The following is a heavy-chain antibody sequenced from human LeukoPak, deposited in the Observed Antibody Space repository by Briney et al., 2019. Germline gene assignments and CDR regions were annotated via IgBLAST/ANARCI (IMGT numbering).Heavy chain of an antibody. CDR1: GFTFSGSA. CDR2: IRSKANSYAT. D-gene: IGHD6-19*01. J-gene: IGHJ4*02. Sequence: PGGSLRLSCAASGFTFSGSAMHWVRQASGKGLEWVGRIRSKANSYATAYAASVKGRFTISRDDSKNTAYLQMNSLKTEDTAVYYCTSGAILYRSGWLGYWGQGTLVTVSS. V-gene: IGHV3-73*01. CDR3: TSGAILYRSGWLGY.